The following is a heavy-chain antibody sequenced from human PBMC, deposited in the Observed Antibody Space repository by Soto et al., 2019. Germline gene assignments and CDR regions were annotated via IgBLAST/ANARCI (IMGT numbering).Heavy chain of an antibody. V-gene: IGHV4-34*01. CDR2: INYRGS. D-gene: IGHD2-15*01. CDR3: TRDVFCSSGTCRIGNWFDP. Sequence: SESLTLSCAASGVTFSGYYWSWIRQPPGKGLEWIGAINYRGSDYSPALKSRLTTSVDTPKNQLSLKRSSLTAACTAVYYCTRDVFCSSGTCRIGNWFDPGGQGTLFTVS. CDR1: GVTFSGYY. J-gene: IGHJ5*02.